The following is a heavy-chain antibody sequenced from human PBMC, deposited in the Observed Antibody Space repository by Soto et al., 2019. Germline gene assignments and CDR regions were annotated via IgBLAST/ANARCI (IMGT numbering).Heavy chain of an antibody. D-gene: IGHD6-6*01. Sequence: EASVKVSCKASGFSFTGYYIHWLRQAPGQGLEWMGWINAHSGGTEYAQKFQGRVTLTRDTSTSTAYMTLSSLRSDDTAIYYCAKDLTRQLAYWLDPWGQGTQVTVSS. CDR3: AKDLTRQLAYWLDP. V-gene: IGHV1-2*02. CDR2: INAHSGGT. CDR1: GFSFTGYY. J-gene: IGHJ5*02.